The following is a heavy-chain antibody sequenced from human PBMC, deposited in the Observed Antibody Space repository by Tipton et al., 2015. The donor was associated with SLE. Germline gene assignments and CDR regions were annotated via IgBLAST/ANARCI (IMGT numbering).Heavy chain of an antibody. Sequence: TLSLTCTLSGASISSSGYYWSWVRQHPGKGLEWMGYIYYSGITYYNPSLKSRVSISVDTSTNQFSLKMDSLTAADTGVYYCARESDRNGWNWFDPWGQGTLVTVSS. D-gene: IGHD6-19*01. V-gene: IGHV4-31*03. CDR2: IYYSGIT. J-gene: IGHJ5*02. CDR1: GASISSSGYY. CDR3: ARESDRNGWNWFDP.